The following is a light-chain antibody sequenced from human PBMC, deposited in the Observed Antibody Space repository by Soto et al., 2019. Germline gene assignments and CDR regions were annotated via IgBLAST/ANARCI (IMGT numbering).Light chain of an antibody. CDR3: QQLETYPLT. CDR2: DVF. J-gene: IGKJ5*01. CDR1: QGISSA. Sequence: AIQVTQSPSSLSASVGDTVTITCRASQGISSAFAWYQQKPGKVPRLLIYDVFNLQSGVPSRFSGSGSGTDFTLTISRLQPEDFATHYCQQLETYPLTFGQGTRLEVK. V-gene: IGKV1-13*02.